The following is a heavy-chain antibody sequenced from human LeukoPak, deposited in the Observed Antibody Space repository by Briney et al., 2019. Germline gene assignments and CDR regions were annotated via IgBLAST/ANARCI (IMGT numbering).Heavy chain of an antibody. V-gene: IGHV1-18*01. CDR3: ARATIPGYYDSSGYWGY. CDR2: SGAYNGNT. J-gene: IGHJ4*02. D-gene: IGHD3-22*01. CDR1: GYTFTSYG. Sequence: ASVKVSCMASGYTFTSYGISWVRQAPGQGLEWMGWSGAYNGNTNYAQKLQGRVTMTTDTSTSTAYMELRSLRSDDTAVYYCARATIPGYYDSSGYWGYWGQGTLVTVSS.